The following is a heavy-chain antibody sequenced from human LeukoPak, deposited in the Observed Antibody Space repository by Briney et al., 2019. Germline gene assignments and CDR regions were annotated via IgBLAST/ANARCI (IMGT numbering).Heavy chain of an antibody. J-gene: IGHJ4*02. CDR2: MYYSGSR. CDR1: GGSIRSSSYY. D-gene: IGHD2-2*02. V-gene: IGHV4-39*02. Sequence: SETLSLTCAVSGGSIRSSSYYWAWIRQPPGKGLEWIMSMYYSGSRYYNWSLKSRVTISVDTSKNQFSLKLSSVTAADTAVYYCAREVVPAAIWASINYFDYWGQGTLVTVSS. CDR3: AREVVPAAIWASINYFDY.